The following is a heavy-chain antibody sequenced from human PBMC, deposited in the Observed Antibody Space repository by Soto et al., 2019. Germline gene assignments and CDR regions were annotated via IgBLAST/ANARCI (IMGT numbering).Heavy chain of an antibody. V-gene: IGHV4-59*08. CDR1: CGSINYYY. CDR2: IYYSGST. CDR3: ARLGAQEIDP. J-gene: IGHJ5*02. Sequence: SENLSLTCTVSCGSINYYYLNWIRQPPGKGLEWIGYIYYSGSTYYNPSLKSRVTISVDTSKNQFSLKLSSVTAADTAVYYCARLGAQEIDPWGQGTLVTVSS. D-gene: IGHD3-16*01.